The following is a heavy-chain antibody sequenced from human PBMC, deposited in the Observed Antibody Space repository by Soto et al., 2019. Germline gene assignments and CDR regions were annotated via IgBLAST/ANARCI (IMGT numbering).Heavy chain of an antibody. Sequence: EVQLVESGGGLVQPGGSLRLSCAASGFTFSTYWMTWVRQPPGKGLEWVPNMDQHGSERYYVDSVRGRFTISRDNAKNSLYLQMNSLRAEDTAVYYCVCGGNYFVYWGQGTLVTVSP. CDR2: MDQHGSER. D-gene: IGHD3-16*01. J-gene: IGHJ4*02. CDR1: GFTFSTYW. CDR3: VCGGNYFVY. V-gene: IGHV3-7*01.